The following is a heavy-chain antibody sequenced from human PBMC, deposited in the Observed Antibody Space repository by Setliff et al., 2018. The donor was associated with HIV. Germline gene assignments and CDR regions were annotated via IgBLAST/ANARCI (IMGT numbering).Heavy chain of an antibody. Sequence: SCAVSGGSITSSLYYWTWIRQHPGKGLEWIGYYYYSGTANYNPSLKSRVTMSLDRSKHQFSLKLTSVTAADTAVYYCARDVMEWFGNYFDNWGQGALVTVSS. CDR2: YYYSGTA. CDR1: GGSITSSLYY. CDR3: ARDVMEWFGNYFDN. V-gene: IGHV4-31*11. D-gene: IGHD3-3*01. J-gene: IGHJ4*02.